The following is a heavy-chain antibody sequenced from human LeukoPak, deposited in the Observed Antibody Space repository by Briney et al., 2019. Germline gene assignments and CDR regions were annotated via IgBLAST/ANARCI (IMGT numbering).Heavy chain of an antibody. J-gene: IGHJ4*02. Sequence: KSSETLSLTCGVYGGSFSGYYWSWIRQPPGKGLEWIGEIIHTGSTNYNPSLKSRVTISIDTSKSQFSLRLSSVTAADTAVYYRARYRGRNGSNYYFDSWGQGILVTVSS. CDR3: ARYRGRNGSNYYFDS. D-gene: IGHD2-15*01. V-gene: IGHV4-34*12. CDR1: GGSFSGYY. CDR2: IIHTGST.